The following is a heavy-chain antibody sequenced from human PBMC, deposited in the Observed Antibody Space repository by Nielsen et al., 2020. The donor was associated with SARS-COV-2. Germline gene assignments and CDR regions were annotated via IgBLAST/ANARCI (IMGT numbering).Heavy chain of an antibody. Sequence: GESLKISCAASGFTFSSYAMHWVRQAPGKGLGWVAVIWYDGINKYYADSVKGRFTISRDNSKNTLYLQMNSLRAEDTAVYYCARGSSDEDYYFYYYMDVWGKGTTVTVSS. CDR2: IWYDGINK. D-gene: IGHD1-26*01. J-gene: IGHJ6*03. CDR3: ARGSSDEDYYFYYYMDV. CDR1: GFTFSSYA. V-gene: IGHV3-33*08.